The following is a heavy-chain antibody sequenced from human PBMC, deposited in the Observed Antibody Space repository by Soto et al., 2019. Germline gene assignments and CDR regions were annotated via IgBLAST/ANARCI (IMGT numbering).Heavy chain of an antibody. CDR3: ARDPGYCTNGVCPIFDF. CDR1: GGSISSGGYY. Sequence: PSETLSLTCTVSGGSISSGGYYWSWIRQHPGKGLEWIGYIYYSGSTYYNPSLKSRVTISVDTSKNQFSLKLSSVTAADTAVYFCARDPGYCTNGVCPIFDFWGQGLLVTVSS. D-gene: IGHD2-8*01. CDR2: IYYSGST. J-gene: IGHJ4*02. V-gene: IGHV4-31*03.